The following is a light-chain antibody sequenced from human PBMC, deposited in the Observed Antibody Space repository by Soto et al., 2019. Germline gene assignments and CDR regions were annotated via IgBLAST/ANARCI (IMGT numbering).Light chain of an antibody. CDR3: QQRSDWPT. V-gene: IGKV3-11*01. J-gene: IGKJ1*01. Sequence: EIVLTQSPATLSLSPGERATLSCRASQSVSNYLAWYQQKPGQAPRLLIYEASNRATGIPARFSGSGSGTDFTLTISSLEPEDFAGYYCQQRSDWPTFGQGTKVEIK. CDR1: QSVSNY. CDR2: EAS.